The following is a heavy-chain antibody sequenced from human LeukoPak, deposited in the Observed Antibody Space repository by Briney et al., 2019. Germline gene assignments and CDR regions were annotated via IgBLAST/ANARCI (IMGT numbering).Heavy chain of an antibody. D-gene: IGHD5-18*01. CDR3: ASGGDSYGADAADAFDI. CDR2: INHSGST. V-gene: IGHV4-34*01. CDR1: VGSYSGYY. J-gene: IGHJ3*02. Sequence: SETLSLTRAVYVGSYSGYYWSGIRQPSGKGLEWIGEINHSGSTNYNPSLKSRVTISVDTCKNHFSLKLSSVTPADTAVYYCASGGDSYGADAADAFDIWGQGTMVTVSS.